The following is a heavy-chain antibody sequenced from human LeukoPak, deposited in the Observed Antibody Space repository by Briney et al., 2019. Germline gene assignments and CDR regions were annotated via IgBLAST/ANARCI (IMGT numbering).Heavy chain of an antibody. CDR2: IYSGGST. CDR1: GFTVSSNY. Sequence: GGSLRLSCAASGFTVSSNYMSWVRQAPGKGLEWVSVIYSGGSTYYADSVKGRFTISRDNSKNTLYLQMNSLRAEDTAVYYCVRGHDYGDYVLDYWGQGTLVTVSS. J-gene: IGHJ4*02. D-gene: IGHD4-17*01. V-gene: IGHV3-66*02. CDR3: VRGHDYGDYVLDY.